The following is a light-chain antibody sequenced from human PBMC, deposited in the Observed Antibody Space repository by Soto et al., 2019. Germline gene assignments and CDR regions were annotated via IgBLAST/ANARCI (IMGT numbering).Light chain of an antibody. V-gene: IGKV1-39*01. CDR3: QQSFSTPPT. J-gene: IGKJ1*01. Sequence: IQMTQSPSTLSGSVGDRVTITCRASQTISSWLAWYQQKPGKAPKLLIYAASSLQSGVPSRFSGSGSGTDFTLSISSLQPEDFASYYCQQSFSTPPTFGQGTKVDIK. CDR2: AAS. CDR1: QTISSW.